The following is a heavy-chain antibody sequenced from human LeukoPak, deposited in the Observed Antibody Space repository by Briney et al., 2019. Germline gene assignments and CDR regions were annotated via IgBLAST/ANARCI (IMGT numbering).Heavy chain of an antibody. V-gene: IGHV1-69*05. CDR2: IIPIFGTA. Sequence: GSSVKVSYKASGGTFSSYAISWVRQAPGQGLEWMGGIIPIFGTANYAQKFQGRVTITTDESTSTAYMELSSLRSEDTAVYYCARSLGGYSYGRPHYYYYYMDVWGKGTTVTVSS. J-gene: IGHJ6*03. CDR1: GGTFSSYA. CDR3: ARSLGGYSYGRPHYYYYYMDV. D-gene: IGHD5-18*01.